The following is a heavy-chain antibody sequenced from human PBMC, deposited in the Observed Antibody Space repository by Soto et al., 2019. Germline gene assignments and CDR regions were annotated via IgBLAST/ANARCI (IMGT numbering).Heavy chain of an antibody. V-gene: IGHV4-39*01. CDR3: ANLRPGYYYYMDV. J-gene: IGHJ6*03. CDR2: IYYSGST. CDR1: GGSISSSSYY. Sequence: SETLSLTCTVSGGSISSSSYYWGWIRQPPGKGLEWIGSIYYSGSTYYNPSLKSRVTISVDTSKNQFSLKLSSVTAADTAVYYCANLRPGYYYYMDVWGKGATVTVSS.